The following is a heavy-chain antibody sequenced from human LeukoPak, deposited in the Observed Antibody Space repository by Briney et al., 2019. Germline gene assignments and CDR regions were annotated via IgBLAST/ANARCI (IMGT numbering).Heavy chain of an antibody. Sequence: GGSLRLSCAASGFTVSDHYMDWVRQAPGQGLEWVGRTRNKANSYTTEYAASVKGRFTISRDDSKNSLYLQMNSLRAEDAAVYYCARLFRGEYYFDYWGQGTLVTVSS. V-gene: IGHV3-72*01. J-gene: IGHJ4*02. CDR3: ARLFRGEYYFDY. CDR1: GFTVSDHY. D-gene: IGHD3-16*01. CDR2: TRNKANSYTT.